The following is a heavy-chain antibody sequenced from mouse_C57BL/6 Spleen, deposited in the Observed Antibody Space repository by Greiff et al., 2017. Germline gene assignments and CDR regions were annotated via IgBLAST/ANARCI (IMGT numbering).Heavy chain of an antibody. J-gene: IGHJ2*01. CDR2: INPSTGGT. CDR3: ARGAPGTGDFDY. D-gene: IGHD4-1*01. V-gene: IGHV1-42*01. Sequence: VQLQQSGPELVKPGASVTISCKASGYSFTGYYMNWVKQSPEKSLEWIGEINPSTGGTTYNQKFKAKATLTVDKSSSTAYMQLKSLTSEDSAVYYCARGAPGTGDFDYWGQGTTLTVSS. CDR1: GYSFTGYY.